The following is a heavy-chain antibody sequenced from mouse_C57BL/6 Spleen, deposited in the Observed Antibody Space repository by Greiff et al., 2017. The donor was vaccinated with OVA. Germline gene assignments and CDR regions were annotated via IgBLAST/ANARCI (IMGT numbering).Heavy chain of an antibody. CDR3: AKDYDDGDWYFDV. CDR1: GYSFTGYF. D-gene: IGHD2-4*01. CDR2: INPYNGDT. J-gene: IGHJ1*03. Sequence: EVKLQESGPELVKPGDSVKISCKASGYSFTGYFMNWVMQSHGKSLEWIGRINPYNGDTFYNQKFKGKATLTVDTSSSTAHMELRSLTSEDSAVKYCAKDYDDGDWYFDVWGTGTTVTVSS. V-gene: IGHV1-20*01.